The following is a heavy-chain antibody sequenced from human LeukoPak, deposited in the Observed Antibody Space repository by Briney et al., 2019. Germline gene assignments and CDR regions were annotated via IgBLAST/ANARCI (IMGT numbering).Heavy chain of an antibody. Sequence: GGSLRLSCAASGFSVGTNYMTWVRQAPGKGLEWVSVIYSGDNSHYADSVKGRFTISRDNSKNTLYLQMNSLRAEDTAVYYCARDTGYCSGGSCYSDPPYYYYGMDVWGQGTTVTVSS. CDR2: IYSGDNS. D-gene: IGHD2-15*01. CDR3: ARDTGYCSGGSCYSDPPYYYYGMDV. V-gene: IGHV3-53*01. CDR1: GFSVGTNY. J-gene: IGHJ6*02.